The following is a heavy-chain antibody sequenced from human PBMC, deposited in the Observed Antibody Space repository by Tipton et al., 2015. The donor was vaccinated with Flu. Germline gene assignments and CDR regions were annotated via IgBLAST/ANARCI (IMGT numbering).Heavy chain of an antibody. V-gene: IGHV3-73*01. J-gene: IGHJ4*02. CDR2: IRSKVNDYAT. CDR3: AQRGTAEGH. Sequence: GSLRLSCAASGFAFSGAAMHWVRQAPGKGLEWVGRIRSKVNDYATAYGASVRGRFTISRDDLKNTAYLQMDSVEAEDTAVYYCAQRGTAEGHWGQGTLVTVSS. CDR1: GFAFSGAA. D-gene: IGHD7-27*01.